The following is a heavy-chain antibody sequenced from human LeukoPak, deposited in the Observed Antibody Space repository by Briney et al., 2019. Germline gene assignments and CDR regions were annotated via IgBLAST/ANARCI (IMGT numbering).Heavy chain of an antibody. J-gene: IGHJ4*02. CDR1: GESFSGYY. CDR3: ARRGTIGTTTVDY. Sequence: PSETLSLTCDVYGESFSGYYWTWIRQPPGKGLEWIGQINHSGSTNYNPSLKSRVTISVATSKNQFSLRLNSVTAADTAVYYCARRGTIGTTTVDYWGQGTPVTVSS. CDR2: INHSGST. V-gene: IGHV4-34*01. D-gene: IGHD1-1*01.